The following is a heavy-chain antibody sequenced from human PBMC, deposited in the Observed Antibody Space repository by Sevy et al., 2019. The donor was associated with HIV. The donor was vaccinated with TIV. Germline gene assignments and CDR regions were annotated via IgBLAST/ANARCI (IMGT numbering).Heavy chain of an antibody. D-gene: IGHD3-10*01. Sequence: SETLSLTCTVSGGSVSSGSYYWSWIRQPPGKGLEWIGYIYYSGSTNYNPSLKSRVTISVDTSKNQFSLKLSSVTAADTAVYYCARERITMVRGVIEYYYYYGMDVWGQRTTVTVSS. CDR1: GGSVSSGSYY. V-gene: IGHV4-61*01. CDR2: IYYSGST. J-gene: IGHJ6*02. CDR3: ARERITMVRGVIEYYYYYGMDV.